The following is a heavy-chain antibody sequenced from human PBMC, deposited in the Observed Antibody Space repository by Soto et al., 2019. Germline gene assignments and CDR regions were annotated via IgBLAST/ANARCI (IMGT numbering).Heavy chain of an antibody. CDR2: ISYDGSNK. CDR1: GFTFSSYA. CDR3: AGSSPFDY. D-gene: IGHD6-6*01. J-gene: IGHJ4*02. Sequence: QVQLVESGGGVVQPGRSLRLSCAASGFTFSSYAMHWVRQAPGKGLEWVAVISYDGSNKYYADSVKGQFTISRDNSKNTLYLQMNSLRAEDTAVYYCAGSSPFDYWGQGTLVTVSS. V-gene: IGHV3-30-3*01.